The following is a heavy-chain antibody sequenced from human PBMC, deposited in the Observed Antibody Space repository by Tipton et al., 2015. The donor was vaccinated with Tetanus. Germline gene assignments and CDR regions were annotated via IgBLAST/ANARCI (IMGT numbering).Heavy chain of an antibody. CDR1: GGAIRSYY. J-gene: IGHJ4*02. CDR2: IYSSGST. Sequence: TLSLTCTVSGGAIRSYYWSWIRQPAGKGLERIGRIYSSGSTNYTPPLKSRVTMSVDTSKNQFSLKLSSVTAADTAVYYCARGVAAAGNFASWGQGTLVTVSS. D-gene: IGHD6-13*01. CDR3: ARGVAAAGNFAS. V-gene: IGHV4-4*07.